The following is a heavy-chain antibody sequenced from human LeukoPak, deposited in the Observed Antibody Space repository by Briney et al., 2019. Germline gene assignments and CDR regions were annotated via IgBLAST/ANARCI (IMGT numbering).Heavy chain of an antibody. Sequence: SETLSLTCTVSGGSISSYYWSWIRQPAGKGLEWIGRIYTSGSTNYNPSLKSRVTMSVDTSKNQFSLKLSSVTAADTAVYYCARDGDPGYSYGYYFDYWGQGTLVTVSS. D-gene: IGHD5-18*01. J-gene: IGHJ4*02. CDR1: GGSISSYY. CDR2: IYTSGST. V-gene: IGHV4-4*07. CDR3: ARDGDPGYSYGYYFDY.